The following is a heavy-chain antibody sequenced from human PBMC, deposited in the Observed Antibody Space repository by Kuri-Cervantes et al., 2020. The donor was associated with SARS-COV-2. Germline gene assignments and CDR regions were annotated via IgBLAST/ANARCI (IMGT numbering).Heavy chain of an antibody. D-gene: IGHD2-21*01. Sequence: GESLKISCAASGFNFSRTDMHWVRQAPGKGLEWVAVISHDGKNKKCIASGKGRFTISRDNSQNTLYLHMKSLRSEGTAMYYCAKDRVGVQDSWGQGTLVTVSS. CDR3: AKDRVGVQDS. CDR1: GFNFSRTD. CDR2: ISHDGKNK. V-gene: IGHV3-30*18. J-gene: IGHJ5*01.